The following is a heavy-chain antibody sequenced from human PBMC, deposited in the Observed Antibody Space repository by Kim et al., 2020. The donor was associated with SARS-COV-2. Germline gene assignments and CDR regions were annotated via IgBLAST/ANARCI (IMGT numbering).Heavy chain of an antibody. CDR3: ARENYYGSGSYYRNYYYYGMDF. CDR2: IYSGGST. Sequence: GGSLRLSCAASGFTVSSNYMSWVRQAQGKGLEWVSVIYSGGSTYYADSVKGRFTISRDSSKNTLYLQMNSLRAEDTAVYYGARENYYGSGSYYRNYYYYGMDFWGQGTTVTVSS. J-gene: IGHJ6*02. D-gene: IGHD3-10*01. V-gene: IGHV3-53*01. CDR1: GFTVSSNY.